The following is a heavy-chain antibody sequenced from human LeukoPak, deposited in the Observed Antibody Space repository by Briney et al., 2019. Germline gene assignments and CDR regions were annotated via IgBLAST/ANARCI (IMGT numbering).Heavy chain of an antibody. V-gene: IGHV4-39*01. CDR1: GGSISGSNYY. CDR3: VRLNGGYYEAIFDY. Sequence: SETLSLTCTVSGGSISGSNYYWGWIRQPPGKGLECIGSMYYSGSTFYNPPLKSRVTISVDTSKNQFSLKLRSVTAADTAVYYCVRLNGGYYEAIFDYWGRGTLVTVSS. D-gene: IGHD3-22*01. CDR2: MYYSGST. J-gene: IGHJ4*02.